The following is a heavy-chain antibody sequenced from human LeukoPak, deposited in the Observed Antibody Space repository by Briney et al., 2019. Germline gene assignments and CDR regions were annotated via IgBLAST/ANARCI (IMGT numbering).Heavy chain of an antibody. Sequence: SETLSLTCSVSGGSISSYYWGWIRQPPGKGLEWIGYIYYSGSTNYNPSLKSRVTISVDTSKNQFSLKLSSVTAADTAVYYCARLFQLQHSDAFDIWGQGTMVTVSS. CDR2: IYYSGST. CDR1: GGSISSYY. CDR3: ARLFQLQHSDAFDI. D-gene: IGHD2-2*01. J-gene: IGHJ3*02. V-gene: IGHV4-59*01.